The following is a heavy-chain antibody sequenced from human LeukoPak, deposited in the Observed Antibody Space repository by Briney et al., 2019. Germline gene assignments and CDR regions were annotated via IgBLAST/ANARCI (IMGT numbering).Heavy chain of an antibody. V-gene: IGHV4-34*01. CDR2: INHSGST. J-gene: IGHJ4*02. Sequence: SETLSLTCAVYGGSFSGYYWSWIRQPPGKGLEWIGEINHSGSTNYNPSLKSRVTISVDTSKNQFSLKLSSVTAADTAVYYCARGRLPFTIFGRELLGWGQGTLVTVST. CDR1: GGSFSGYY. CDR3: ARGRLPFTIFGRELLG. D-gene: IGHD3-3*01.